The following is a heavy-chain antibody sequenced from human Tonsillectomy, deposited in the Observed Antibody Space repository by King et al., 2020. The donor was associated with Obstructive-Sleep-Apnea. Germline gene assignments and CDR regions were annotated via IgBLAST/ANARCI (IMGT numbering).Heavy chain of an antibody. D-gene: IGHD1-26*01. V-gene: IGHV3-23*01. CDR3: AKQKAEAQTHSSDYYYYMDV. CDR2: ISGSGGST. J-gene: IGHJ6*03. Sequence: QGKGLEWVSSISGSGGSTYYADSVRVRFTISRDNSKNTLYLEMNSLRAEYTAVYYCAKQKAEAQTHSSDYYYYMDVWGKGTTV.